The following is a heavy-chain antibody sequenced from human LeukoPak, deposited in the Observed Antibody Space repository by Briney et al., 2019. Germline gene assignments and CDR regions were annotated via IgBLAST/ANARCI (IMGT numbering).Heavy chain of an antibody. V-gene: IGHV3-33*01. CDR2: IWYDGSNK. D-gene: IGHD6-19*01. Sequence: TWGSLRLSCAASGFTFSSYGMHWVRQAPGKGLEWVAVIWYDGSNKYYADSVKGRFTISRDNSKNTLYLQMNSLRAEDTAVYYCARDLAEYSSGWYVDYWGQGTLVTVSS. CDR3: ARDLAEYSSGWYVDY. J-gene: IGHJ4*02. CDR1: GFTFSSYG.